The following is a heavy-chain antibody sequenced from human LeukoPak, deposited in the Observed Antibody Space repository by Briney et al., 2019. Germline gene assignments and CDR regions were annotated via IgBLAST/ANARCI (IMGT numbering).Heavy chain of an antibody. D-gene: IGHD2-2*01. J-gene: IGHJ5*02. CDR1: GFTFSTYA. Sequence: PGGSLRLSCAASGFTFSTYAMSWVRQAPGKGLEWVSAIVGGGGNTFYADPVKGRFTISRDNSQNTLYLQMNSLRAEDTAVYYCAKGCFSSSCSDSRWFDPWGLGTLVTVSS. CDR3: AKGCFSSSCSDSRWFDP. V-gene: IGHV3-23*01. CDR2: IVGGGGNT.